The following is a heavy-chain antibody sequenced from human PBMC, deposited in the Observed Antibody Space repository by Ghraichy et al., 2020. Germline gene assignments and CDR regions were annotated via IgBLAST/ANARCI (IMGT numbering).Heavy chain of an antibody. CDR2: TDYSGTT. CDR3: AKENGHGAGSYSNGVDV. D-gene: IGHD3-10*01. Sequence: QTLSLTCTVSGGSITTGGYLWTWIRQHPGKGLEWLGITDYSGTTAYNPSLKSRLIIALDTSRSQFSLTLTSVTAADTAVYFCAKENGHGAGSYSNGVDVWGQGTTVIVS. CDR1: GGSITTGGYL. J-gene: IGHJ6*02. V-gene: IGHV4-31*02.